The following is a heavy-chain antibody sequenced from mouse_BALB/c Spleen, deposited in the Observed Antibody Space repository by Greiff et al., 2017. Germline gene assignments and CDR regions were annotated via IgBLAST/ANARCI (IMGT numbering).Heavy chain of an antibody. CDR1: GYTFTSYV. D-gene: IGHD1-1*01. CDR3: ARSITTVVDAMDY. V-gene: IGHV1-14*01. Sequence: VQLKQSGPELVKPGASVKMSCKASGYTFTSYVMHWVKQKPGQGLEWIGYINPYNDGTKYNEKFKGKATLTSDKSSSTAYMELSSLTSEDSAVYYCARSITTVVDAMDYWGQGTSVTVSS. CDR2: INPYNDGT. J-gene: IGHJ4*01.